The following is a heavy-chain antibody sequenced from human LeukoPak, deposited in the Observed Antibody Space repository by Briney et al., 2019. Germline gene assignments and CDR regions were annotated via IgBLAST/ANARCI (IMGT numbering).Heavy chain of an antibody. Sequence: GGSLRLSCMASGFSFDNFAMTWVRQAPGKGLEWVSAISGRGGSTYYADSVKGRFTISRDNSKNTLYLQMNSLRAEDTAVYYCAKENLPHYYDSSGYANWFDPWGQGTLVTVSS. D-gene: IGHD3-22*01. J-gene: IGHJ5*02. CDR1: GFSFDNFA. V-gene: IGHV3-23*01. CDR2: ISGRGGST. CDR3: AKENLPHYYDSSGYANWFDP.